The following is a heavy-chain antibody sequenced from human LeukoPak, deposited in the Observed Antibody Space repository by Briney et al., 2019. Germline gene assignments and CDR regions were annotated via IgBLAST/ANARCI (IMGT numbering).Heavy chain of an antibody. Sequence: ASVKVSCKASGYTFTSYYMHWVRQAPGQGLEWMGIINPSGGSTSYAQKFQGRVTMTRDTSTSTVYMELSSLRSEDTAVYYCARERVLDYYDSSGYYGLTNWGQGTLVTVSS. J-gene: IGHJ4*02. V-gene: IGHV1-46*01. CDR1: GYTFTSYY. D-gene: IGHD3-22*01. CDR3: ARERVLDYYDSSGYYGLTN. CDR2: INPSGGST.